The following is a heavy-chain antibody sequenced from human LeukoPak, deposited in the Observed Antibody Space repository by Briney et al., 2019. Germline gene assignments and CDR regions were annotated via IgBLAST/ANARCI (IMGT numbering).Heavy chain of an antibody. V-gene: IGHV3-74*01. J-gene: IGHJ4*02. CDR1: GFTFSSYW. Sequence: PGGSLRLSCAASGFTFSSYWMHWVRQAPGKGLVWVARINTDGSTTSYSESVKGRFTISRDNAKNTLHVLMNSLRAEDTAVYYCVRDGIGGSYFYWGQGTLVTVSS. CDR2: INTDGSTT. D-gene: IGHD1-26*01. CDR3: VRDGIGGSYFY.